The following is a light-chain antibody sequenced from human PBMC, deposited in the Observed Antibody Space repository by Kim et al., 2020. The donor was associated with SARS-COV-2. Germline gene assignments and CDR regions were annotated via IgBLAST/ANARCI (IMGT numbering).Light chain of an antibody. CDR2: YDS. J-gene: IGLJ2*01. CDR3: QVWDISTNDVV. Sequence: APGQTAGVTGDGNNIGTKSVNWYQQRPGQAPVLVIYYDSDRPSGIPERFSGSNSGNTAALTISRVEAGDEADYYCQVWDISTNDVVFGGGTQLTVL. V-gene: IGLV3-21*04. CDR1: NIGTKS.